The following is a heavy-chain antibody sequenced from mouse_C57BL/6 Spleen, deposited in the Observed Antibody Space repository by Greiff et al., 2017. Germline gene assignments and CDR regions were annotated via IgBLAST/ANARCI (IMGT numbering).Heavy chain of an antibody. CDR2: IYPGDGDT. CDR1: GYAFSSYW. CDR3: ARKVTYYFDY. J-gene: IGHJ2*01. V-gene: IGHV1-80*01. D-gene: IGHD2-1*01. Sequence: VKLMESGAELVKPGASVKISCKASGYAFSSYWMNWVKQRPGKGLEWIGQIYPGDGDTTYNGKFKGKATLTADKSSSTAYMQLSSLTSEDSAVYFCARKVTYYFDYWGQGTTLTVSS.